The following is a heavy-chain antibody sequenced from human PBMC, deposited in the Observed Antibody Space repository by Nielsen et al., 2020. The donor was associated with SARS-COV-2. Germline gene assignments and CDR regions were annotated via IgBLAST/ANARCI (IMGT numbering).Heavy chain of an antibody. CDR2: ISYDGSNK. CDR3: AKAPFPSSSWYPGWSDP. J-gene: IGHJ5*02. Sequence: GSLRLSCAASGFTFSSYGMHWVRQAPGKGPEWVAVISYDGSNKYYADSVKGRFTISRDNSKNTLYLQMDSLRAEDTAVYYCAKAPFPSSSWYPGWSDPWGQGTLVTVSS. V-gene: IGHV3-30*18. D-gene: IGHD6-13*01. CDR1: GFTFSSYG.